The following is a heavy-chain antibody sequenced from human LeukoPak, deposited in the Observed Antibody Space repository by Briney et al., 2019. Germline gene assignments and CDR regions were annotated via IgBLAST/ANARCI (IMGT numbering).Heavy chain of an antibody. J-gene: IGHJ4*02. CDR2: ISGSSSTM. D-gene: IGHD3-10*01. V-gene: IGHV3-48*01. CDR3: ASAPYGSGTFLDY. CDR1: GFSFNSQG. Sequence: GGSLRLSCAASGFSFNSQGMNWIRQAPGKGLEWLSYISGSSSTMYFADSVKGRFTIYRDNSKNTLYLQMNSLRAEDTAVYYCASAPYGSGTFLDYWGQGTLVTVSS.